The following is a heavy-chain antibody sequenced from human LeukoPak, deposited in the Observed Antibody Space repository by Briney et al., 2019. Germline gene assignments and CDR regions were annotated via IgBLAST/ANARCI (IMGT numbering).Heavy chain of an antibody. CDR1: GDSSDAYY. CDR2: IRFSGSS. CDR3: ARGGGGAKAFYFDY. D-gene: IGHD1-26*01. Sequence: PSETLSLTCTVSGDSSDAYYWSWIRQPPGKGLEWIGNIRFSGSSNYNPSLKSRVTMSVDTTRKRFSLRLTSESAADTGVYYCARGGGGAKAFYFDYWGQGSLVTVSS. J-gene: IGHJ4*02. V-gene: IGHV4-59*04.